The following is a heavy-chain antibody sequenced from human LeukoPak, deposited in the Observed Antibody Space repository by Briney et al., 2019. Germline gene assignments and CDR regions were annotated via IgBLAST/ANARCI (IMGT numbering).Heavy chain of an antibody. CDR1: GFTFSSYA. J-gene: IGHJ4*02. Sequence: GGSLRLSCATSGFTFSSYAMHWVRQAPGKGLEWVAVISYDGSNKYYADSVKGRFTISRDNSKNTLYLQMNSLRAEDTAVYYCARDYYDSSGAFDYWGQGTLVTVSS. CDR2: ISYDGSNK. CDR3: ARDYYDSSGAFDY. V-gene: IGHV3-30*04. D-gene: IGHD3-22*01.